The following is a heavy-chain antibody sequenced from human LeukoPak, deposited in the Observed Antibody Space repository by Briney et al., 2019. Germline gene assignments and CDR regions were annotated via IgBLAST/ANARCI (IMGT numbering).Heavy chain of an antibody. Sequence: SETLSLTCTVSGGSISSYYWSWIRQPAGKGLEWIGRIYTSGSTNYNPSLKSRVTMSVDTSKNQFSLKLGSVTAADTAVYYCARDAYCSGGSRFDYWGQGTLVTVSS. D-gene: IGHD2-15*01. CDR2: IYTSGST. CDR1: GGSISSYY. J-gene: IGHJ4*02. CDR3: ARDAYCSGGSRFDY. V-gene: IGHV4-4*07.